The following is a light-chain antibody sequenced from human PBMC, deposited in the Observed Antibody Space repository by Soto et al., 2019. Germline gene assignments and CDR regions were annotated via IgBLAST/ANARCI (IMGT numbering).Light chain of an antibody. CDR1: QSLSSNF. CDR3: QQYDTSPGT. CDR2: DTS. Sequence: ENVLTRSPGTLSLSPGERATLSCRASQSLSSNFLAWYQRKPGQAPRLLIFDTSSRASGVPDRFSGSGSGTDFTLTINRLEPEDFAVYYCQQYDTSPGTFGQGTKVEIK. V-gene: IGKV3-20*01. J-gene: IGKJ1*01.